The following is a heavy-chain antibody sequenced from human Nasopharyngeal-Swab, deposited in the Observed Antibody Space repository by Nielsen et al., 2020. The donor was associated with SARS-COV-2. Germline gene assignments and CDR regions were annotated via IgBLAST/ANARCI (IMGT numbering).Heavy chain of an antibody. J-gene: IGHJ6*03. D-gene: IGHD2-2*01. V-gene: IGHV1-24*01. CDR3: ATAGPAATDYYYMDV. CDR2: FDPEDGET. Sequence: WVRQAAGQGLEWMGGFDPEDGETIYAQKFQGRVTMTEDTSTDTAYMELSSLRSEDTAVYYCATAGPAATDYYYMDVWGKGTTVTVSS.